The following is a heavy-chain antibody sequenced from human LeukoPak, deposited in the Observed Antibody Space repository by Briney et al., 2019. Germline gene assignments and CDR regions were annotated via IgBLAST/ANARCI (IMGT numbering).Heavy chain of an antibody. J-gene: IGHJ3*02. CDR1: GYGFTSYW. Sequence: GESLKISCKGSGYGFTSYWIGWVRQMSGKGLEWMGIIYPGDSDTRYSPSFQGQVTISADKSISTAYLQWSSLKASDTAMYYCASYDFWSGPDAFDIWGQGTMVTVSS. CDR2: IYPGDSDT. CDR3: ASYDFWSGPDAFDI. V-gene: IGHV5-51*01. D-gene: IGHD3-3*01.